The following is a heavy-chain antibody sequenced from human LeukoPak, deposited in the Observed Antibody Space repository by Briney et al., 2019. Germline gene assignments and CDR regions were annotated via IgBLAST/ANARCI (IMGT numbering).Heavy chain of an antibody. CDR2: ISASGYST. Sequence: RXSXXXXGFIXXXYAMNWVRQAPGKGLEWVSAISASGYSTYYADSVKGRFTISRDNSKKTLYLQMNSLRAEDTAIFYCAKDVYNWNFYFDYWGQGTLVTVSS. CDR1: GFIXXXYA. CDR3: AKDVYNWNFYFDY. D-gene: IGHD1-7*01. V-gene: IGHV3-23*01. J-gene: IGHJ4*02.